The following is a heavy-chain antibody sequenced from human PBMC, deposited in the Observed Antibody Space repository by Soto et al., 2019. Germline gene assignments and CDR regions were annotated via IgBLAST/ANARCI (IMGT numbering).Heavy chain of an antibody. CDR1: GGTFSSYA. D-gene: IGHD1-7*01. Sequence: SVEVSCKASGGTFSSYAISWVRQAPGQGLEWMGGIIPIFGTANYAQKFQGRVTITADESTSTAYMELSSLRSEDTAVYYCARVVTTGTDTGAFDYWGQGTLVTVSS. J-gene: IGHJ4*02. CDR3: ARVVTTGTDTGAFDY. V-gene: IGHV1-69*13. CDR2: IIPIFGTA.